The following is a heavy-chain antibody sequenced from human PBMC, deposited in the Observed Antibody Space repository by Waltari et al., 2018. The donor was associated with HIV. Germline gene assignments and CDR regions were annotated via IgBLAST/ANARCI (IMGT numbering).Heavy chain of an antibody. CDR1: GGSISSSRYY. Sequence: QLQLQQSGPGLVKPSETLSLTCTVSGGSISSSRYYWGCFRQPPGKGLGWIGSIHYSGNTFYNSSLKSRVAISIDTSKNQFSLTLSSVTAADTAVYFCARHSGIDCSSTSCFKRPFDYWGQGSLVTVSS. CDR2: IHYSGNT. D-gene: IGHD2-2*01. V-gene: IGHV4-39*01. J-gene: IGHJ4*02. CDR3: ARHSGIDCSSTSCFKRPFDY.